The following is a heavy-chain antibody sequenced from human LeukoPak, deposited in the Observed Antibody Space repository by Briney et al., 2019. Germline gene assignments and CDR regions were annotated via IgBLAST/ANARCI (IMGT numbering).Heavy chain of an antibody. Sequence: ASVKLSCKVSGYTLTELSMHWVRQAPGKGLEWMGGFDPEDGETIYAQKFQGRVTMTEDTSTDTAYMELSSLRSEDTAVYYCATSGSMVRGVIYYYYMDVWGKGTTVTVSS. CDR3: ATSGSMVRGVIYYYYMDV. CDR2: FDPEDGET. CDR1: GYTLTELS. J-gene: IGHJ6*03. D-gene: IGHD3-10*01. V-gene: IGHV1-24*01.